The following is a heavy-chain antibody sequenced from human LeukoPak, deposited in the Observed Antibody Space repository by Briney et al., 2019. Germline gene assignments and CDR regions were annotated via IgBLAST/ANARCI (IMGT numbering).Heavy chain of an antibody. CDR1: GGSINSRAYS. D-gene: IGHD4-23*01. CDR2: IDFSANT. V-gene: IGHV4-39*02. J-gene: IGHJ4*02. Sequence: SETLSLTCSVSGGSINSRAYSWGWLRQSPEKGLEWIGSIDFSANTYYNPSLQSRVTISVDTANNQFSLNLNSVTAADTAAYYCARDRWFAYWGQGTLVTVSS. CDR3: ARDRWFAY.